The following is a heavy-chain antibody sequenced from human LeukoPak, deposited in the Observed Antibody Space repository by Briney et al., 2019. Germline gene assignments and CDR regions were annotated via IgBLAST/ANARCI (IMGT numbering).Heavy chain of an antibody. V-gene: IGHV4-39*01. D-gene: IGHD1-26*01. Sequence: SETLSLTCTVSGGSISSSYYYWGWIRQPPGKGLEWIGSIYYSGSTYYNSSLKSRVTISIDTSKNQVSLNLTSMTAADTAVYYCAKSGGYGLIDYWGQGTLVTVSS. J-gene: IGHJ4*01. CDR3: AKSGGYGLIDY. CDR1: GGSISSSYYY. CDR2: IYYSGST.